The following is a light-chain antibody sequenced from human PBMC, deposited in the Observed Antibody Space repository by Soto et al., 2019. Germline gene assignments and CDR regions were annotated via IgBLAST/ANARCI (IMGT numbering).Light chain of an antibody. V-gene: IGLV1-40*01. Sequence: QSVLTQPPSMSGAPGQGVTISCTGSSSNIGAVYDVHWYQQLPGTAPKLLIYANSNRPSGVPDRFSGSKSGTSASLAITGLQAEDEADYYCQSYDNSLSGWVFGGGT. J-gene: IGLJ3*02. CDR2: ANS. CDR3: QSYDNSLSGWV. CDR1: SSNIGAVYD.